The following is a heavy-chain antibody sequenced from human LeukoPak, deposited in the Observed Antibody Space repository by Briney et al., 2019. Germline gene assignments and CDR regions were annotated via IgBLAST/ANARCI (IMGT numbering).Heavy chain of an antibody. CDR3: ARDTLDSSGYLDY. D-gene: IGHD3-22*01. CDR2: ISYDGSNK. CDR1: GFTFSSYA. V-gene: IGHV3-30-3*01. Sequence: PGGSLRLSCAASGFTFSSYAMHWVRQAPGKGLEWVAVISYDGSNKYYADSVKGRFTISRDNSKNTLYLQMNSLRAEDTAVYYCARDTLDSSGYLDYWGQGTLVTVSS. J-gene: IGHJ4*02.